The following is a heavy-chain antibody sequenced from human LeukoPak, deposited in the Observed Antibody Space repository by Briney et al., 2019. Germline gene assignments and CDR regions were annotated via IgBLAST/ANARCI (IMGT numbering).Heavy chain of an antibody. CDR3: ARDRRNIWYDSSGYYSDY. J-gene: IGHJ4*02. D-gene: IGHD3-22*01. CDR2: INPNSGGT. V-gene: IGHV1-2*02. Sequence: ASVKVSCKASGYTFTGYYMHWVRQAPGQGLEWMGWINPNSGGTNYAQKFQGRVTMTRDTSISTAYMELSRLRSDDTAVYYCARDRRNIWYDSSGYYSDYWGQGTLVTVSS. CDR1: GYTFTGYY.